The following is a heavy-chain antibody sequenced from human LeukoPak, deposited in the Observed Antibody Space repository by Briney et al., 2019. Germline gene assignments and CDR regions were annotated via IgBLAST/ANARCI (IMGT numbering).Heavy chain of an antibody. CDR1: GFTFNYFS. CDR3: ARVYPLHRCGGDCYDYMAV. V-gene: IGHV3-64*01. J-gene: IGHJ6*03. Sequence: GASLRLSCAASGFTFNYFSMHWARQAPGNGLEYDSAISSNGCSTYYANSMKGRFTISRDNSKNTLYLKRGSLRGEDMAVYYCARVYPLHRCGGDCYDYMAVWGKGTTVTISS. D-gene: IGHD2-21*01. CDR2: ISSNGCST.